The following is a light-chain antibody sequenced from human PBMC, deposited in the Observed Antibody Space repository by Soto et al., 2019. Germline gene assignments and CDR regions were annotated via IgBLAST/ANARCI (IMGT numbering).Light chain of an antibody. V-gene: IGKV3-15*01. CDR2: GAS. Sequence: EIELTQSPCTLSASPGERASLCCVSSQSVKTNLAWYQQKPGQAPRLLIYGASSRATDIPSRFSGSGSGTEFTLTISSLQSEDFAVYFCQQYNKWPPITFGQGTRLE. CDR1: QSVKTN. J-gene: IGKJ5*01. CDR3: QQYNKWPPIT.